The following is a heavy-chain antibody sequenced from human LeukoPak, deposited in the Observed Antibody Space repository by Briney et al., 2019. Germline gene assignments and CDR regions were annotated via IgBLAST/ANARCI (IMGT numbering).Heavy chain of an antibody. J-gene: IGHJ4*02. Sequence: SETLSLTCAVYGGSFSGYYWSWIRQPPGKGLEWIGSIYYSGSTYYNPSLKSRVTISVDTSKNQFSLKLSSVTAADTAVYYCARLVLYDFWSGYFSEPNDYWGQGTLVTVSS. CDR2: IYYSGST. CDR3: ARLVLYDFWSGYFSEPNDY. V-gene: IGHV4-34*01. D-gene: IGHD3-3*01. CDR1: GGSFSGYY.